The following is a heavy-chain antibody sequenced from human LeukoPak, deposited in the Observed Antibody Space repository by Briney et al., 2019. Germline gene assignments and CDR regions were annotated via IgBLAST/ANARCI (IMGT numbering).Heavy chain of an antibody. CDR3: ARSYYDFWSGYYSYYFDY. CDR1: GGSISSGGYY. V-gene: IGHV4-31*03. Sequence: SQTLSLTCTVSGGSISSGGYYWSWIRQHPGKSLEWIGYIYYSGSTYYNPSLKSRVTISVDTSKNQFSLKLSSVTAADTAVYYCARSYYDFWSGYYSYYFDYWGQGTLVTVSS. D-gene: IGHD3-3*01. J-gene: IGHJ4*02. CDR2: IYYSGST.